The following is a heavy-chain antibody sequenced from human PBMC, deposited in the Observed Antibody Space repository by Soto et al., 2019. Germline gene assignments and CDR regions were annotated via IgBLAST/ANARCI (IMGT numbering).Heavy chain of an antibody. Sequence: SETLSLTCTVSGASVSTGAYYWGWVRQRPGRGLEWIGYVYESGYTYYNMSLKSRLTISVDRSNNQFSLDLRSVTAADTAVYYCARGTSSSWSVHFDYWGQGTLVTLS. CDR3: ARGTSSSWSVHFDY. D-gene: IGHD6-13*01. CDR2: VYESGYT. J-gene: IGHJ4*02. V-gene: IGHV4-31*03. CDR1: GASVSTGAYY.